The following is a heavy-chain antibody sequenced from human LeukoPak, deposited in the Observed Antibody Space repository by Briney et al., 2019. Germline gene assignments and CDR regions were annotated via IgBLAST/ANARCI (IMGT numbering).Heavy chain of an antibody. Sequence: SETLSLTCAVYGGSFSGYYWSWIRQPPGKGLEWIGEINHSGSTNYNPSLKSRVTISVDTSENQFSLKLSSVTAADTAVYYCARGEWLRSWFGYWGQGTLVTVSS. CDR2: INHSGST. V-gene: IGHV4-34*01. CDR1: GGSFSGYY. D-gene: IGHD5-12*01. J-gene: IGHJ4*02. CDR3: ARGEWLRSWFGY.